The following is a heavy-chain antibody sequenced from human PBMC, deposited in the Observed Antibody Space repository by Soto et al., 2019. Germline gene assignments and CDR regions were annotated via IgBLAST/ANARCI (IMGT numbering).Heavy chain of an antibody. Sequence: SETLSLTCAVSGYSISSGYYWGWIRQPPGKGLEWIGSIYHSGSTYYNPSLKSRVTISVDTSKNQFSLKLSSVTAADTAVYYCARVMTTETRMGAFDIWGQGTMVTVSS. D-gene: IGHD4-17*01. CDR1: GYSISSGYY. CDR2: IYHSGST. J-gene: IGHJ3*02. V-gene: IGHV4-38-2*01. CDR3: ARVMTTETRMGAFDI.